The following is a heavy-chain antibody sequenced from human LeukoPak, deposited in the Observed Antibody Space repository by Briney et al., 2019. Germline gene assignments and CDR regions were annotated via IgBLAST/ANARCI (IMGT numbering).Heavy chain of an antibody. J-gene: IGHJ3*02. Sequence: GGSLRLFCTASGFTFGDYAMSWFRQAPGKGLEWVGFIRSKAYGGTTEYAASVKGRFTISRDDSKSIAYLQMNSLKTEDTAVYYCTRDPTYYYDSSGYSLRFIGHDAFDIWGQGTMVTVSS. D-gene: IGHD3-22*01. CDR2: IRSKAYGGTT. CDR1: GFTFGDYA. CDR3: TRDPTYYYDSSGYSLRFIGHDAFDI. V-gene: IGHV3-49*03.